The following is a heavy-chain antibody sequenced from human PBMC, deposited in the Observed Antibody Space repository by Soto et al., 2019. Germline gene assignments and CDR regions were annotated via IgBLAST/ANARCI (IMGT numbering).Heavy chain of an antibody. CDR3: ARGRQNKVTMVRGAILRYPMDV. CDR1: GGSFSGYY. D-gene: IGHD3-10*01. Sequence: SETLSLTCAVYGGSFSGYYWSWIRQPPGKGLEWIGEINHSGSTNYNPSLKSRVTISVDTSKNQFSLKLSSVTAADTAVYYCARGRQNKVTMVRGAILRYPMDVWGQGTTVT. V-gene: IGHV4-34*01. CDR2: INHSGST. J-gene: IGHJ6*02.